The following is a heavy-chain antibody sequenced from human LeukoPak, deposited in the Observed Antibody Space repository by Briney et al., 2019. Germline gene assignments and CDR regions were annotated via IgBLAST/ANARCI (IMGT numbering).Heavy chain of an antibody. V-gene: IGHV4-34*01. CDR1: GGSFSGYY. J-gene: IGHJ3*02. D-gene: IGHD3-3*01. CDR2: INHSGST. Sequence: SETLSLTCAVYGGSFSGYYWSWIRQPPGKGLEWIGEINHSGSTNYNPSLKSQVTISVDTSKNQFSLKLSSVTAADTAVYYCARFLEWYTVWAFDIWGQGTMVTVSS. CDR3: ARFLEWYTVWAFDI.